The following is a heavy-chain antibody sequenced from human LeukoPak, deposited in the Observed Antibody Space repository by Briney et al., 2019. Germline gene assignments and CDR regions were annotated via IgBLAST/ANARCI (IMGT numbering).Heavy chain of an antibody. Sequence: ASVKVSCKASGYTFTSYDINWVRQATGQGLEWMRWMNPNSGNTGYAQKFQGRVTITRNTSISTAYMELSSLRSEDTAVYYCARVTMVRGVTYYYMDVWGKGTTVTVSS. CDR2: MNPNSGNT. V-gene: IGHV1-8*03. CDR1: GYTFTSYD. CDR3: ARVTMVRGVTYYYMDV. J-gene: IGHJ6*03. D-gene: IGHD3-10*01.